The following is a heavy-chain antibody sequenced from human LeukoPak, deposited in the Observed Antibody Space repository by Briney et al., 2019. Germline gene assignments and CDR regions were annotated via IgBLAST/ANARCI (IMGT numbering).Heavy chain of an antibody. J-gene: IGHJ6*02. CDR1: GFTFSSYA. V-gene: IGHV3-64*01. D-gene: IGHD2-15*01. Sequence: GGSLRLSCAASGFTFSSYAMYWVRQAPGKGLEYVSAIGSNGGSTYYTNSVKGRFTISRDNSKNTLYLQVGSLRAEDMAVYYCAREFLGYCSGGSCYGVKYYYYGMDVWGQGTTVTVSS. CDR3: AREFLGYCSGGSCYGVKYYYYGMDV. CDR2: IGSNGGST.